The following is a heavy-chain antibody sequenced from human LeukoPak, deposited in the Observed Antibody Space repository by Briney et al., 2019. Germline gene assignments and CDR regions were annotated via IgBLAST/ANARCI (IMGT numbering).Heavy chain of an antibody. CDR1: GFTFSSYA. CDR3: AKDGPYDYWSGYYHEY. D-gene: IGHD3-3*01. V-gene: IGHV3-23*01. CDR2: IDTSGGHT. Sequence: PGGSLRLSCAASGFTFSSYAMSWVRQAPGKGLEWVSAIDTSGGHTYYADSVKGRFTISRDNSKNTLYLQMNSLRAEDTAVYYCAKDGPYDYWSGYYHEYWGQGTLVTVSS. J-gene: IGHJ4*02.